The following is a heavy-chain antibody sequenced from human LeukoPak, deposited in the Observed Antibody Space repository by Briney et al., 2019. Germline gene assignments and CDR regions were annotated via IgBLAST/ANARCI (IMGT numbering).Heavy chain of an antibody. J-gene: IGHJ4*02. V-gene: IGHV4-59*08. D-gene: IGHD2-15*01. CDR2: IYYSGST. CDR3: ARITLAYFDY. CDR1: GGSISSYY. Sequence: SETLSLTCTVSGGSISSYYWSWIRRPPGKGLEWIGYIYYSGSTNYNPSLKSRVTISVDTSKNQFSLKLSSVTAADTAVYYCARITLAYFDYWGQGTLVTVSS.